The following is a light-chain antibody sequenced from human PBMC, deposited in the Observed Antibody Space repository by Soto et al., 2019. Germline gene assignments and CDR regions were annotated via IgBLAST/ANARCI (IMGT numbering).Light chain of an antibody. CDR2: DAS. CDR1: RDSSNY. J-gene: IGKJ3*01. Sequence: DIHMTQSPSSLSASVGDRVTITCQAGRDSSNYVNWYQQKPGKAPKLLIYDASNLETGVPSRFSGSGSGTDFTFTISSLQPEDIATYYCQQYDNLPFTFGPGTKVDI. CDR3: QQYDNLPFT. V-gene: IGKV1-33*01.